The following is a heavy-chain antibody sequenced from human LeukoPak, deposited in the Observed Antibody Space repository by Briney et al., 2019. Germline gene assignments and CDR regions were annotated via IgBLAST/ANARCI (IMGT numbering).Heavy chain of an antibody. CDR2: ISGTGGTT. CDR3: AKDPSRAAAGGGRAFDI. Sequence: GGSLRLSCAASGFTFSSYAMTWVRQAPGKGLEWVSSISGTGGTTFYADSVKGRFTISRDNSKNTLYLQMNSLRADDTAVYYCAKDPSRAAAGGGRAFDIWGQGTMVIVSS. D-gene: IGHD6-13*01. CDR1: GFTFSSYA. V-gene: IGHV3-23*01. J-gene: IGHJ3*02.